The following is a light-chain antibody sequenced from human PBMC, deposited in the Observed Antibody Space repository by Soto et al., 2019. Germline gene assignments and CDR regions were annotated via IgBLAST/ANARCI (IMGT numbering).Light chain of an antibody. Sequence: QSALTQPPSASGSPGQSVTISRTGTSSDIGGYDYVSWYQQHPGKAPKLIIYEVNKRPSGVPDRFSGSKSGNTASLTVSGLQAEDEADYYCSSYAGSNNLVFAGGTKLTVL. V-gene: IGLV2-8*01. J-gene: IGLJ3*02. CDR2: EVN. CDR3: SSYAGSNNLV. CDR1: SSDIGGYDY.